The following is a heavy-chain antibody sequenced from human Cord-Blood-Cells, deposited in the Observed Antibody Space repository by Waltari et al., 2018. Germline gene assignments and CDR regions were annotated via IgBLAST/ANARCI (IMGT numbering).Heavy chain of an antibody. D-gene: IGHD2-15*01. J-gene: IGHJ4*02. CDR1: GFSLSTSAMR. CDR2: IDWDDDK. Sequence: QVTLKESGPALVKPTQTLTLTCTFPGFSLSTSAMRVRWIRQPPGKAMAWLARIDWDDDKFYSTSLKTRLTISKDTSKNQVVLTMTNMDPVDTATYYCARTGDCSGGSCYFDYWGQGTLVTVSS. CDR3: ARTGDCSGGSCYFDY. V-gene: IGHV2-70*04.